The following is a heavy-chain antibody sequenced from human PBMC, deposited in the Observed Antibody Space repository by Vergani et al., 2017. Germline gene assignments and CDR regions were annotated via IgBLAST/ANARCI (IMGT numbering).Heavy chain of an antibody. J-gene: IGHJ3*02. CDR3: ASWRDLSAFDI. D-gene: IGHD3-3*01. CDR1: GVSISSGSYY. Sequence: QVQLQESGPGLVKPSQTLSLTCTVSGVSISSGSYYWSWIRQPAGKGLEWIGRIYTSGSTNYNPSLKSRVTISVDTSKNQFSLKLSSVTAADTAVYYCASWRDLSAFDIWGQGTMVTVSS. V-gene: IGHV4-61*02. CDR2: IYTSGST.